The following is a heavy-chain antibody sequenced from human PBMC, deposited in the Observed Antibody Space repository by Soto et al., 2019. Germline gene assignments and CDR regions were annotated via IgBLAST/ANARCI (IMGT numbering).Heavy chain of an antibody. Sequence: GGSLRLSCAASGFTFSSYWMSWVRQAPGKGLEWVANIKQDGSEKYYVDTVKGRFTISRDNAKNSLYLQMNRLRAEDTAVYDGARGGVDTAMASVFDYWGQGTLVTVSS. CDR3: ARGGVDTAMASVFDY. CDR2: IKQDGSEK. V-gene: IGHV3-7*04. D-gene: IGHD5-18*01. J-gene: IGHJ4*02. CDR1: GFTFSSYW.